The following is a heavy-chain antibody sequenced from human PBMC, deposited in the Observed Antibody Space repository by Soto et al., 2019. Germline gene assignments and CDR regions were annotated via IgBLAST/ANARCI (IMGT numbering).Heavy chain of an antibody. J-gene: IGHJ6*02. D-gene: IGHD6-13*01. CDR3: ARRSLALGMDV. CDR2: INSDGSST. CDR1: GFTFSSYW. V-gene: IGHV3-74*01. Sequence: GGSLRLSCAASGFTFSSYWMHWVRQAPGKGLVWVSRINSDGSSTSYADSVKGRFTISRDNAKNTLYLQMNSLRAEDTAVYYCARRSLALGMDVWGQGTTVTVSS.